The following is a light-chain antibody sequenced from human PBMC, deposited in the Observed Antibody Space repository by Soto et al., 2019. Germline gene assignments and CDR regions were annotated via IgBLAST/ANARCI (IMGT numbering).Light chain of an antibody. Sequence: EIVMTQSPATLSVSPGERATLSCRASQSVSSNLAWYQQKPGQAPRLLIYGASTRATGIPDRFSGSGSGTDFTLTISRLEPEDFAVYYCQQYGRSPLFGGGTKVDIK. CDR3: QQYGRSPL. CDR1: QSVSSN. V-gene: IGKV3-20*01. J-gene: IGKJ4*01. CDR2: GAS.